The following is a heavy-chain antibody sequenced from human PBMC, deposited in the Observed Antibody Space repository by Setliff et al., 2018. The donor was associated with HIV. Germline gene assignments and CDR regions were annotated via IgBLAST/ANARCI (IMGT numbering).Heavy chain of an antibody. D-gene: IGHD6-13*01. V-gene: IGHV4-59*11. CDR2: IYYSGST. Sequence: SETLSLTCTVSGGSISSHYWSWIRQPPGKGLEWIGYIYYSGSTNYNPSLKSRVTISVDTSKNQFSLKLSSVTAADTAVYYCARSGSSWNYYYYYYMDVWGKGTTVTVSS. J-gene: IGHJ6*03. CDR3: ARSGSSWNYYYYYYMDV. CDR1: GGSISSHY.